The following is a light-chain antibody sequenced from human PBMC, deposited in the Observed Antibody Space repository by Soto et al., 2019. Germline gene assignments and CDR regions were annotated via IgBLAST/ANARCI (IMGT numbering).Light chain of an antibody. CDR2: DAS. Sequence: DIHMNKSPSSLSSSVGDRVTLTCQASQHIRNYLNWYQQKPGKAPNLLIYDASSLQRGVPSRFSGSGSGTDFTFTINSLQPEDIATYYCQQYDNVPITFGQGTRLEIK. J-gene: IGKJ5*01. CDR3: QQYDNVPIT. CDR1: QHIRNY. V-gene: IGKV1-33*01.